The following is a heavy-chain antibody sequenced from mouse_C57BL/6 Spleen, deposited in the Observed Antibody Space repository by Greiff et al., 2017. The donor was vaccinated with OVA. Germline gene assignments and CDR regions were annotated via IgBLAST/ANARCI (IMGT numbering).Heavy chain of an antibody. CDR2: IYPSDSET. CDR3: ARKDYGSSYHFDY. D-gene: IGHD1-1*01. CDR1: GYTFTSYW. V-gene: IGHV1-61*01. Sequence: VKLQQPGAELVRPGSSVKLSCKASGYTFTSYWMDWVKQRPGQGLEWIGNIYPSDSETHYNQKFKDKATLTVDKSSSTAYLQLSSLTSEDSAVYYCARKDYGSSYHFDYWGQGTTLTVSS. J-gene: IGHJ2*01.